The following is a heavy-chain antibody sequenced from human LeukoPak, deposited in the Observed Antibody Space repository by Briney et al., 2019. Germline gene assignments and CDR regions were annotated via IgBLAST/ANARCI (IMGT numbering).Heavy chain of an antibody. CDR1: GYTFTGYY. D-gene: IGHD2-15*01. J-gene: IGHJ5*02. CDR2: INPNSGGT. CDR3: ARSGDTIAAHTNWFDP. Sequence: ASVKVSCKASGYTFTGYYIHWVRQAPGQGLEWMGWINPNSGGTNFAQKFQGRVTMTRDTSISTAYMELSRLRSDDTAVYYCARSGDTIAAHTNWFDPWGQGTLVPVSS. V-gene: IGHV1-2*02.